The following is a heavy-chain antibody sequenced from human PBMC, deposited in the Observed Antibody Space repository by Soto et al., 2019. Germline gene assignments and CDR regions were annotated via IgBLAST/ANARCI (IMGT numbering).Heavy chain of an antibody. CDR3: ARERPTVTTRWFDP. Sequence: ESLKICYKGSGYSFTSYWISWVRQMPGKGLEWMGRIDPSDSYTNYSPSFQGHVTISADKSISTAYLQWSSLKASDTAMYYCARERPTVTTRWFDPWGQGTLVTVSS. CDR1: GYSFTSYW. D-gene: IGHD4-4*01. V-gene: IGHV5-10-1*01. J-gene: IGHJ5*02. CDR2: IDPSDSYT.